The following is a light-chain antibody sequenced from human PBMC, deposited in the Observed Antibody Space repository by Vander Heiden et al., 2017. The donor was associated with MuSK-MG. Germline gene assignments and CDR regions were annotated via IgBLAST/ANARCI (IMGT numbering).Light chain of an antibody. CDR2: DAS. CDR1: QSVSSY. V-gene: IGKV3-11*01. Sequence: EIVLTQSPATLSLSPGERATLSCRASQSVSSYLAWYQQKPGQAPRLLIYDASNRATGIPARFSGSGSGTDFTLTISSLEPEDFAVYYCQQRSNWPPITFGPGTKVXIK. J-gene: IGKJ3*01. CDR3: QQRSNWPPIT.